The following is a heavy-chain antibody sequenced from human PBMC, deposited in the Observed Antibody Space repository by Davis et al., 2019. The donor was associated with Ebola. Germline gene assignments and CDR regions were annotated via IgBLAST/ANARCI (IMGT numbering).Heavy chain of an antibody. V-gene: IGHV4-34*01. CDR1: GFTFSSY. J-gene: IGHJ4*02. D-gene: IGHD1-7*01. CDR2: INHSGST. Sequence: ESLKISCAASGFTFSSYWSWIRQPPGKGLEWIGEINHSGSTNYNPSLKSRVTISVDTSKNQLSLKLSSVTAADTAVYYCARGDWNYYFDYWGQGTLVTVSS. CDR3: ARGDWNYYFDY.